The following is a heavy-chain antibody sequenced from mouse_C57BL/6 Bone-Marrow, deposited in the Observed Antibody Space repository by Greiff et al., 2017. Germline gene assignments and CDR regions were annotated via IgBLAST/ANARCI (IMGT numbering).Heavy chain of an antibody. CDR2: IRNKANGYTT. D-gene: IGHD2-1*01. J-gene: IGHJ4*01. V-gene: IGHV7-3*01. Sequence: DVKLVEPGGGLVQPGGSQSLSCAASGFTFTDYYMSWVRQPPGKALEWLGFIRNKANGYTTEYSASVKGRFTISRDNCQTILYLQMNALRAEDSATYYCARYPLYGNLYYAMEDWGQGTSVTVSS. CDR1: GFTFTDYY. CDR3: ARYPLYGNLYYAMED.